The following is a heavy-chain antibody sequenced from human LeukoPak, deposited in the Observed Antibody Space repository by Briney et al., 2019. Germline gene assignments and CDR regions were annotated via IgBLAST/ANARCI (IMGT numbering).Heavy chain of an antibody. CDR3: VRGGTGATRDDTLNI. Sequence: PGRCLRLSCTASRFTFSRFRMNWVRQAPGKGLEWVSSIGARSSPIFYAVSVKGQFTISRDNDKNSLFLQMNSLRDEDSAVYYCVRGGTGATRDDTLNIWGQGAMVTVSS. J-gene: IGHJ3*02. D-gene: IGHD1-7*01. V-gene: IGHV3-21*01. CDR1: RFTFSRFR. CDR2: IGARSSPI.